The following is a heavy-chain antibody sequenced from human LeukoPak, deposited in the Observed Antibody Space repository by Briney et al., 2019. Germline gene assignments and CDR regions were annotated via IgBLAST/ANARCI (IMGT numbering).Heavy chain of an antibody. CDR3: ARDIEDGVS. Sequence: SGRSLRLPCAASGFTFSSFGMHWVRQAPGKGLEWVAVLSNDGSKSYYADSVKGRFTISRDNSKNTLYLQMNSLRAEDTAVYYCARDIEDGVSWGQGTLVTVSS. CDR2: LSNDGSKS. V-gene: IGHV3-30*03. CDR1: GFTFSSFG. J-gene: IGHJ5*02. D-gene: IGHD5-24*01.